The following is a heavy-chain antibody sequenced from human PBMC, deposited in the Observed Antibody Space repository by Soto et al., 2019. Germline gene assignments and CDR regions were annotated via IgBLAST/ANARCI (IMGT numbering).Heavy chain of an antibody. J-gene: IGHJ6*02. CDR3: TTSDTIAVAGVYYYYGMDV. V-gene: IGHV3-15*01. CDR2: IKSKTDGGTT. D-gene: IGHD6-19*01. Sequence: GGSLRLSCAASGFTFSNAWMSWFRQAPGKGLEWVGRIKSKTDGGTTDYAAPVKGRFTISRDDSKNTLYLQMNSLKTEDTAVYYCTTSDTIAVAGVYYYYGMDVWGQGTTVTVSS. CDR1: GFTFSNAW.